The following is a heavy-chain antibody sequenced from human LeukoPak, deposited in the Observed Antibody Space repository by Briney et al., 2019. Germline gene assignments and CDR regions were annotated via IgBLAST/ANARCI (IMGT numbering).Heavy chain of an antibody. CDR3: ASRLSGYSDY. D-gene: IGHD3-22*01. V-gene: IGHV4-30-2*01. J-gene: IGHJ4*02. Sequence: SETLSLTCAVSGGSISSGGYSWSWIRQPPGKGLEWIGYIYHSGSTYYNPSLKGRVTISVDRSKNQFSLKLSSVTAADTAVYYCASRLSGYSDYWGQGTLVTVSS. CDR2: IYHSGST. CDR1: GGSISSGGYS.